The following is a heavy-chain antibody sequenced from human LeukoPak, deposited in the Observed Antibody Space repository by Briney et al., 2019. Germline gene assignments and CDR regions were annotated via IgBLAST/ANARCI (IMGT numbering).Heavy chain of an antibody. Sequence: GGSLRLSCAASGFTFSSYWMSWVRQAPGKGLEWVANIKQDGSEKYYVDSVKGRFTISRDNAKNSLYLQMNSLGAEDTAVYYCARDGYCSGGSCYSKVDYWGQGTLVTVSS. CDR1: GFTFSSYW. CDR3: ARDGYCSGGSCYSKVDY. D-gene: IGHD2-15*01. V-gene: IGHV3-7*01. J-gene: IGHJ4*02. CDR2: IKQDGSEK.